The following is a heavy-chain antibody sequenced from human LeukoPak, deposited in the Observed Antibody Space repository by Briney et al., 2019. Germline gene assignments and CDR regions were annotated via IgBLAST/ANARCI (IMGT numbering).Heavy chain of an antibody. CDR2: ISAYNGNT. CDR1: GYTFTSYG. V-gene: IGHV1-18*01. Sequence: ASVKVSCKASGYTFTSYGISWVRQAPGQGLEWMGWISAYNGNTNYAQKLQGRVTMTTDTSTSTAYMELRSLGSDETAVYYCARVDLLTGYYFFDYWGQGTLVAVSS. J-gene: IGHJ4*02. D-gene: IGHD3-9*01. CDR3: ARVDLLTGYYFFDY.